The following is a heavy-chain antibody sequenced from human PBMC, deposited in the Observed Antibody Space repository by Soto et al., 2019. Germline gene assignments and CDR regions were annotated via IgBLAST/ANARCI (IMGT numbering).Heavy chain of an antibody. CDR1: GYTFTSYG. CDR3: ARGRGLLWFGGLSRNWFDP. D-gene: IGHD3-10*01. V-gene: IGHV1-18*01. Sequence: QVQLVQSGAEVKKPGASVKVSCKASGYTFTSYGISWVRQAPGQGLEWMGWISAYNGNTNYAQKLQGRVTMTTNTSTSTAYMERRSLRSDDTAVYYCARGRGLLWFGGLSRNWFDPWGQGTLVTVSS. J-gene: IGHJ5*02. CDR2: ISAYNGNT.